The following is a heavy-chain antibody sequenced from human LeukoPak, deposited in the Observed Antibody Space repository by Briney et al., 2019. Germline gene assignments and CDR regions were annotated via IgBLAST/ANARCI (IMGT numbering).Heavy chain of an antibody. CDR2: ISGSGGST. J-gene: IGHJ4*02. V-gene: IGHV3-23*01. D-gene: IGHD6-13*01. Sequence: AGGSLRLSCAASGFTFSSYAMSWVRQAPGKGLEWVSAISGSGGSTYYADSVKGRFTISRDNSKNTLYLQMNSLRAEDTAVYYWAKVRRYSSSLYYFDYWGQGTLVTVSS. CDR1: GFTFSSYA. CDR3: AKVRRYSSSLYYFDY.